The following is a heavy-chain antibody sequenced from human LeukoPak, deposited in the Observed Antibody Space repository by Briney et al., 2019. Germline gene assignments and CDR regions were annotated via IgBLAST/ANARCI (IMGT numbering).Heavy chain of an antibody. Sequence: GGSLRLSCAASGFTFSSYSMNWVRQAPGKGLEWVSSISSSSSYIYYADSVKGRFTISRDNAKNSLYLQMHSLRAEDTAVYYCARGLLKYRAAARGYYYYYMDVWGKGTTVTVSS. J-gene: IGHJ6*03. CDR1: GFTFSSYS. V-gene: IGHV3-21*01. CDR3: ARGLLKYRAAARGYYYYYMDV. CDR2: ISSSSSYI. D-gene: IGHD6-13*01.